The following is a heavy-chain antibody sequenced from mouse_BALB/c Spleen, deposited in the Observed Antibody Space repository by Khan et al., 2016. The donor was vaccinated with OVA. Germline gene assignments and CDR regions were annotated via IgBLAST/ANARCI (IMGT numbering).Heavy chain of an antibody. J-gene: IGHJ1*01. V-gene: IGHV1-4*01. CDR1: GYTFTSYT. CDR2: INPSSGYT. D-gene: IGHD2-14*01. Sequence: QVQLKESGAELARPGASVKMSCKASGYTFTSYTMHWVKQRHGQGLEWIGFINPSSGYTNYNQKFKDKATLTVDKSSSTAYMQLSSLTSEDSAVYYCARSGAYYRYDGYFDVWGAGTTVTVSS. CDR3: ARSGAYYRYDGYFDV.